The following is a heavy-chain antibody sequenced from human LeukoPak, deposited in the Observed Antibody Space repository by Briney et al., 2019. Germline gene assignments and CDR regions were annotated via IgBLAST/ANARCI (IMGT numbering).Heavy chain of an antibody. J-gene: IGHJ4*02. CDR1: GGSISSYY. V-gene: IGHV4-59*01. D-gene: IGHD5-12*01. CDR3: ARVGGYSGYATPH. Sequence: SETLSLTCTVSGGSISSYYWSWLRQPPGKGLEWIGYIYYSGSTNYNPSLKSRVTISVDTSKNQFSLKLSSVTAADTAVYYCARVGGYSGYATPHWGQGTLVTVSS. CDR2: IYYSGST.